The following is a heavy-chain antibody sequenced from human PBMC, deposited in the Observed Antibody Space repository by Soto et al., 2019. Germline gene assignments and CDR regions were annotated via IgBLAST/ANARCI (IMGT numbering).Heavy chain of an antibody. CDR1: GGTFSSYA. V-gene: IGHV1-69*06. Sequence: SVKVSCKASGGTFSSYAISWVRQAPGQGLEWMGGIIPIFGTANYAQKFQGRVTITADKSTSTAYMELSSLRSEDTAVYYCARTYGSGLFAYYYGMDVWGQGTTVTVSS. D-gene: IGHD3-10*01. CDR2: IIPIFGTA. CDR3: ARTYGSGLFAYYYGMDV. J-gene: IGHJ6*02.